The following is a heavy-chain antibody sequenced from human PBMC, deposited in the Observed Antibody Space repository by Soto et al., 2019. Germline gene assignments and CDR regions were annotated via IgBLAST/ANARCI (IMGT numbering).Heavy chain of an antibody. D-gene: IGHD3-3*01. V-gene: IGHV3-49*03. CDR1: GFTFGDYA. CDR3: TRPDDFWSGYYTVLGATFDY. Sequence: GGSLRLSCTASGFTFGDYAMSWFRQAPGKGLEWVGFIRSKAYGGTTEYAASLKGRFTISRDDSKSIANLQMNSLKTEDTAVYYFTRPDDFWSGYYTVLGATFDYWGQGTLVTVSS. CDR2: IRSKAYGGTT. J-gene: IGHJ4*02.